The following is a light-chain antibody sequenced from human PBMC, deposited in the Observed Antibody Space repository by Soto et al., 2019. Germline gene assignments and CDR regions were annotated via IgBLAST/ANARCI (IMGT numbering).Light chain of an antibody. CDR2: GSS. J-gene: IGKJ2*01. CDR3: QQYGRSPPP. Sequence: EMVLTQSPGTLSLSPGERATLSGRASQSVSSSYLAWYQQKPGQAPRLLIYGSSSRATGIPDMFSGRGSRTDFTLTISILEPEDFAVYSWQQYGRSPPPFGQGTKLEIK. V-gene: IGKV3-20*01. CDR1: QSVSSSY.